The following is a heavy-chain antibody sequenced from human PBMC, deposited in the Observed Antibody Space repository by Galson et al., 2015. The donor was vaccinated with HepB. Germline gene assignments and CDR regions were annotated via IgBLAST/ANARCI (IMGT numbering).Heavy chain of an antibody. CDR3: ARETRVVGATWLYYFDY. V-gene: IGHV1-46*04. Sequence: SVKVSCKASGYTFTSYYMHWVRQAPGQGLEWMGIINPSGGSTSYAQKLQGRVTMTRDTSTSTVYMELSSLRSEDTAVYYCARETRVVGATWLYYFDYWGQGTLVTVSS. D-gene: IGHD1-26*01. CDR1: GYTFTSYY. J-gene: IGHJ4*02. CDR2: INPSGGST.